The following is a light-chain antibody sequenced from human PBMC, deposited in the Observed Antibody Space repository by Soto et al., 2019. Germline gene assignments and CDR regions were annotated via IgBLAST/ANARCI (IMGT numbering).Light chain of an antibody. V-gene: IGKV3-20*01. CDR1: QSVSSSY. CDR2: GAS. J-gene: IGKJ1*01. CDR3: QQYGSSPRT. Sequence: EIVLTQSPGTLSLSPGERATLSCRASQSVSSSYLAWYQQKPGQAPRLLISGASSRATGIPDRFTGGGSGTDFTLTISRLEPEDFAVYYCQQYGSSPRTFGQGTMVDIK.